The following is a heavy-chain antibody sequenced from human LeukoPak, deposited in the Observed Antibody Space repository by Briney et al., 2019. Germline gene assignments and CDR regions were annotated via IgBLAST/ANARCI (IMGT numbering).Heavy chain of an antibody. V-gene: IGHV6-1*01. D-gene: IGHD5-24*01. CDR2: TYYRSKWYN. Sequence: SQTLSLTCALSGDSVSSNSTACNWLRQSPSRGLEWLGRTYYRSKWYNDYAVSVKSPITINPDTSKNQFSLQLNSVTPEDTAVYYCARGGQGDGYSADEAFDFWGQGTMVTVSS. CDR1: GDSVSSNSTA. CDR3: ARGGQGDGYSADEAFDF. J-gene: IGHJ3*01.